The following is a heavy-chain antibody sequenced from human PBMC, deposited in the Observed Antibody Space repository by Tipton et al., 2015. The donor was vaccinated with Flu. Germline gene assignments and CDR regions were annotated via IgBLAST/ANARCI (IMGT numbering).Heavy chain of an antibody. CDR2: IRHDESDK. V-gene: IGHV3-30*02. D-gene: IGHD6-13*01. CDR1: GFMFSGYG. CDR3: ASRLGAAEGNY. J-gene: IGHJ4*02. Sequence: SLRLSCAASGFMFSGYGMHWVRQAPGKGLEWVAFIRHDESDKYYADSVKGRFTISRDNAKNSLYLQMNSLRVEDTAIYYCASRLGAAEGNYWGQGTLVIVSS.